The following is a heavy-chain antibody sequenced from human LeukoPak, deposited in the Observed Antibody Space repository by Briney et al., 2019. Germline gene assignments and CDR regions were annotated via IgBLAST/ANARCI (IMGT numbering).Heavy chain of an antibody. D-gene: IGHD2-15*01. CDR1: SGSISSSPYF. CDR2: ISYSGTT. CDR3: ASDWSGGSQGY. V-gene: IGHV4-39*01. J-gene: IGHJ4*02. Sequence: SETLSLTCTVSSGSISSSPYFWAWIRQSPGKGLEWIGTISYSGTTYYNPSLTSRVTISVDTSKNRFSLKLSSVTAADTAVYYCASDWSGGSQGYWGQGTLVTVSS.